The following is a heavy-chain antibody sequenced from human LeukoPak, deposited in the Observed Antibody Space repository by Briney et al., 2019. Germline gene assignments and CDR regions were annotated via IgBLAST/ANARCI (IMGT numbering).Heavy chain of an antibody. D-gene: IGHD1-1*01. V-gene: IGHV3-30-3*01. Sequence: GGSLRLSCTVSGFIFSSYPMHWVRQAPGKGLEWVAVISYDGSKKSYADSVKGRFTISRDNSKNTLYLQMNSLRPEDTAVYYCARLEAYWGQGTLVTVSS. J-gene: IGHJ4*02. CDR2: ISYDGSKK. CDR3: ARLEAY. CDR1: GFIFSSYP.